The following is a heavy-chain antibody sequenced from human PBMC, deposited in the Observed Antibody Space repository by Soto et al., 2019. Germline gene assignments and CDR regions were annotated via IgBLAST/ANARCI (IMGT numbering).Heavy chain of an antibody. CDR1: GGSISSSSYY. CDR2: IYYSGST. D-gene: IGHD6-19*01. Sequence: SETLSLTCTVSGGSISSSSYYWGWIRQPPGKGLEWIGSIYYSGSTYYNTSLKSRVTISVDTSKNQFSLKLSSVTAAVTAVYYCARQSWRAGAFDIWGQGTMVTVSS. CDR3: ARQSWRAGAFDI. V-gene: IGHV4-39*01. J-gene: IGHJ3*02.